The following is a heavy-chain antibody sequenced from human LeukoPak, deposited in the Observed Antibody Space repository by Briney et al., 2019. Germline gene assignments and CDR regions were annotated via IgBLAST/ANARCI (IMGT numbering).Heavy chain of an antibody. CDR1: GGTFSSYA. J-gene: IGHJ4*02. D-gene: IGHD2-15*01. Sequence: ASVKVSCKASGGTFSSYAISWVRQAPGQGLEWMGRINPNSGGTNYAQKFQGRVTTTRDTSISTAYMELSRLRSDDTAVYYCARDTGYCSGGSCIDYWGQGTLVTVSS. CDR2: INPNSGGT. V-gene: IGHV1-2*06. CDR3: ARDTGYCSGGSCIDY.